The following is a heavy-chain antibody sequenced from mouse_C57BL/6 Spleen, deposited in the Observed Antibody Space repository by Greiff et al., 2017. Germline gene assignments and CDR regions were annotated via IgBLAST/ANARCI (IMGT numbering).Heavy chain of an antibody. V-gene: IGHV1-61*01. CDR2: IYPSDSET. J-gene: IGHJ4*01. D-gene: IGHD1-1*01. CDR1: GYTFTSYW. Sequence: QVQLQQPGAELVRPGSSVKLSCKASGYTFTSYWMDWVKQRPGQGLEWIGNIYPSDSETHYTQQFKDKATLTVDKSSSTAYMQLSSLTSEDSAVYDCARGRLLRYQSRYYAMDYWGQRTSVTVSS. CDR3: ARGRLLRYQSRYYAMDY.